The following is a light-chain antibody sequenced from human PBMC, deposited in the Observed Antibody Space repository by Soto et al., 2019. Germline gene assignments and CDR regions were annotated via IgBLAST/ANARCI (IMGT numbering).Light chain of an antibody. Sequence: QSVLTQPPSVSGAPGQRVTISCTGTSSNIGAGYDVHWYQHLPGTAPKLLIYSNINRPSGVPDRFSGSKSGTSASLAITGVQAEDEADYYCRSYDESLCGNYGFGTGTKVTV. CDR1: SSNIGAGYD. CDR2: SNI. J-gene: IGLJ1*01. CDR3: RSYDESLCGNYG. V-gene: IGLV1-40*01.